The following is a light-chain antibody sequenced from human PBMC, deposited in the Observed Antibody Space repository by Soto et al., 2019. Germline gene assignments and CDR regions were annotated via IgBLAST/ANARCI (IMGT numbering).Light chain of an antibody. Sequence: GDRVTITFRASQSNSSWLAWYQQKPGKAPKLLIYDASSLERGVPSRFSGSGSGTEFTLTISSLQPDDFATYYCQQDKSYSRTFGQSTKVDIK. CDR1: QSNSSW. V-gene: IGKV1-5*01. CDR2: DAS. J-gene: IGKJ1*01. CDR3: QQDKSYSRT.